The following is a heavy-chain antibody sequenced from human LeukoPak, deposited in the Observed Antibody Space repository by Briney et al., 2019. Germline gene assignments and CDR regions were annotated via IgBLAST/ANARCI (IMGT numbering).Heavy chain of an antibody. D-gene: IGHD3-10*01. Sequence: ETLSLTWTLAGGSISIYYWSSIRQPPGKGLEWIVYLNYSGTTNSNPSLKRRVPVSVDTSKNQFYLKLTSVTATDTAVDYCARDASGTYYNWHYGFDFWGQGTMVTVSS. CDR1: GGSISIYY. CDR2: LNYSGTT. V-gene: IGHV4-59*01. CDR3: ARDASGTYYNWHYGFDF. J-gene: IGHJ3*01.